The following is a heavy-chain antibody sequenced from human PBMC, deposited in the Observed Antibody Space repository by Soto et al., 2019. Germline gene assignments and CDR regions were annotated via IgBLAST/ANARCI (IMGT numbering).Heavy chain of an antibody. J-gene: IGHJ5*02. CDR2: IYYSGST. V-gene: IGHV4-30-4*01. D-gene: IGHD3-22*01. CDR1: GGSISSGDYY. CDR3: ARDSSGYLVAVDP. Sequence: QVQLQESGPGLVKPSQTLSLTCTVSGGSISSGDYYWSWIRQPPGKGLEWIGYIYYSGSTYYNPSLKSRFTISVDTSKNQFSLKLSSVTAADTAVYYCARDSSGYLVAVDPWGQGTLVTVSS.